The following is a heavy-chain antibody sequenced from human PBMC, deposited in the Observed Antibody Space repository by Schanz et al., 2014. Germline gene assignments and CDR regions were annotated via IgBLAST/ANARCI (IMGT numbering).Heavy chain of an antibody. CDR3: AKTLFPGGTQTFGN. D-gene: IGHD2-8*02. Sequence: EVQLLESGGGLVQPGGSLRLSCLASGFAFSSYGMNWLRQAPGKGLEWGSVIGVDGTTTYYADSVKGRFTISRDNSKNTLYLQMNSLRPEDTAVYYCAKTLFPGGTQTFGNWGRGTLVTVSS. J-gene: IGHJ4*02. CDR2: IGVDGTTT. CDR1: GFAFSSYG. V-gene: IGHV3-23*01.